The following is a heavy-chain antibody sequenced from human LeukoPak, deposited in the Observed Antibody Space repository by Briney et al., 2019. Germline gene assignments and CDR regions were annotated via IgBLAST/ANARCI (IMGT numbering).Heavy chain of an antibody. CDR2: IIPILGIA. CDR1: GGTFSSYA. Sequence: GSSVKVSCKASGGTFSSYAISWVRQAPGQGLEWMGRIIPILGIANYAQKFQGRVTITADKSTSTAYMELSSLRSEDTAVYYCARENGSMAHFDYWGQGTLVTVSS. V-gene: IGHV1-69*04. D-gene: IGHD3-10*01. CDR3: ARENGSMAHFDY. J-gene: IGHJ4*02.